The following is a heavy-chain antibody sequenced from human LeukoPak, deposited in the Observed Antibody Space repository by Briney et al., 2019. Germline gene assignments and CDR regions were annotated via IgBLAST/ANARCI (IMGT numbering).Heavy chain of an antibody. D-gene: IGHD6-13*01. Sequence: PGGSLRLSCAASGFTFSSYGMSWVRQAPGNGLEWVSAISGSGGSTYYADSVKGRFTISRDNSKNTLYLQMNSLRAEDTAVYYCAKNEQQQLDYWGQGTLVTVSS. CDR3: AKNEQQQLDY. J-gene: IGHJ4*02. V-gene: IGHV3-23*01. CDR1: GFTFSSYG. CDR2: ISGSGGST.